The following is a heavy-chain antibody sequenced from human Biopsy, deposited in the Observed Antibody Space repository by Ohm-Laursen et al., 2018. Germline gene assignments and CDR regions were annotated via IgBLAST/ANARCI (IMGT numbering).Heavy chain of an antibody. J-gene: IGHJ3*01. CDR3: VRVRGITPPGAFDF. Sequence: SETLSLTCAVSGASINIAYYCGWIRQPPGKGLEWIGIIYQTGNTYYNPSLKSRLTISGDASKNEFFLNLTSATAADTAIYYCVRVRGITPPGAFDFWGQGTKVAVSS. V-gene: IGHV4-38-2*01. D-gene: IGHD6-13*01. CDR2: IYQTGNT. CDR1: GASINIAYY.